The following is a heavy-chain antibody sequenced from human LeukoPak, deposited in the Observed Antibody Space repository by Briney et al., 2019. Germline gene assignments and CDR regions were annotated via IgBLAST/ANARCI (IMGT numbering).Heavy chain of an antibody. Sequence: GEPLKTSCKTSGYSFTSYWIGWVRQMPGKGLEWMGIIYPGDSDTRYSPSFQGQVTISADKSITTAYLQWSSLKASDTAVYFCARHEDSISLDYWGQGTLVTVSS. CDR1: GYSFTSYW. CDR2: IYPGDSDT. D-gene: IGHD2-15*01. J-gene: IGHJ4*02. V-gene: IGHV5-51*01. CDR3: ARHEDSISLDY.